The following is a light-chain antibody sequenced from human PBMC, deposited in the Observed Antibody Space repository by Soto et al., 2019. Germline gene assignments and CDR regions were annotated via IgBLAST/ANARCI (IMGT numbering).Light chain of an antibody. V-gene: IGKV3-11*01. CDR3: QHRGKWPRT. Sequence: EIVLTQSPATLSLSPGERVTLSCRASQSVGSYLAWYQQKPGQAPRLLIYGASNRATGTPARFSGSGSGTDFSLTISSLESEDFAVYYCQHRGKWPRTFGQGTKLEIK. J-gene: IGKJ2*01. CDR1: QSVGSY. CDR2: GAS.